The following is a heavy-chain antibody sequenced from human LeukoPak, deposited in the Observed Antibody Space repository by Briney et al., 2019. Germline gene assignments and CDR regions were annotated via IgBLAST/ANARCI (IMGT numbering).Heavy chain of an antibody. CDR3: ARDLSYPGDYEAPWLDY. D-gene: IGHD4-17*01. CDR1: GYTFTSYG. V-gene: IGHV1-18*01. Sequence: ASVKVSCKASGYTFTSYGISWVRQAPGQGLEWMGWISAYNGNTNYAQKLQGRVTMTTDTSTSTAYMELRSLRSDDTAVYYCARDLSYPGDYEAPWLDYWGQGTLVTVSS. J-gene: IGHJ4*02. CDR2: ISAYNGNT.